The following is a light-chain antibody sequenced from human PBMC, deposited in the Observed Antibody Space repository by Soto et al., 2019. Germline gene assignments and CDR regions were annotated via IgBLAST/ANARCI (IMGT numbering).Light chain of an antibody. V-gene: IGLV1-44*01. CDR1: SSNIGRNT. J-gene: IGLJ2*01. Sequence: QSVLTQPHSASGTPGQRITISCSGGSSNIGRNTVNWYQHLPGTAPKLLIYNNNQRPSGIPDRFSGSKSGTSASLAISGLQSEDEADYYCAAWDYRLHAVFGGGTKVTVL. CDR3: AAWDYRLHAV. CDR2: NNN.